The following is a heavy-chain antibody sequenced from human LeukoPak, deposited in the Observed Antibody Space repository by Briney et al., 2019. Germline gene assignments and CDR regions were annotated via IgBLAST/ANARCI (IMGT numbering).Heavy chain of an antibody. CDR2: VSYSGST. J-gene: IGHJ4*02. D-gene: IGHD3-22*01. CDR3: ASYSYYYDSSGYFDY. Sequence: SESLSLTCNVSGGSLSSYFWSWIRQPPGKGLEWIGYVSYSGSTNYNPSLKSRVTISVDTSNNQFSLKLSSVTAADTAVYYCASYSYYYDSSGYFDYWGQGTLVTVSS. V-gene: IGHV4-59*01. CDR1: GGSLSSYF.